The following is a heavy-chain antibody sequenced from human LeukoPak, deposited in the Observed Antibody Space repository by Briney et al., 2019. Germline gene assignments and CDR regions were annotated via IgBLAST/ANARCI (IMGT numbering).Heavy chain of an antibody. V-gene: IGHV3-23*01. CDR3: AKEARRGSGKLRFLEWLKDYNWFDP. Sequence: GGSLRLSCAASGFTFSSYAMSWVRQAPGKGPEWVSAISGSGGSTYYADSVKGRFTISRDNSKNTLYLQMNSLRAEDTAVYYCAKEARRGSGKLRFLEWLKDYNWFDPWGQGTLVTVSS. D-gene: IGHD3-3*01. CDR2: ISGSGGST. J-gene: IGHJ5*02. CDR1: GFTFSSYA.